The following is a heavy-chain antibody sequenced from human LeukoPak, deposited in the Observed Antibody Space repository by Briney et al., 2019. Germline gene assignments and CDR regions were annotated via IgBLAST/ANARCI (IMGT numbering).Heavy chain of an antibody. V-gene: IGHV4-59*01. D-gene: IGHD5-24*01. CDR3: ARSRRDGYNYSHWFDP. J-gene: IGHJ5*02. CDR2: IYYSGST. CDR1: GGSISSCY. Sequence: KPSETLSLTCTVSGGSISSCYWSWIRQPPGKGLEWIGYIYYSGSTNYNPSLKSRVTISVDTSKNQFSLKLSSVTAADTAVYYCARSRRDGYNYSHWFDPWGQGTLVTVSS.